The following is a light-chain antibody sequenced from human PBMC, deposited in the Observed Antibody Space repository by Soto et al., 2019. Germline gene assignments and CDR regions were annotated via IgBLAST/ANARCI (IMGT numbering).Light chain of an antibody. V-gene: IGKV1-39*01. CDR3: QQSYSTPRT. J-gene: IGKJ3*01. CDR1: QSISSY. CDR2: AAS. Sequence: DIQMTQSPSSLSASVGYRVTITCLASQSISSYLNWYQQKPGKAPKLLIYAASSLQSGVPSRFSGSGSGTDFTLTISSLQPEDFATYYCQQSYSTPRTFGPGTKVDIK.